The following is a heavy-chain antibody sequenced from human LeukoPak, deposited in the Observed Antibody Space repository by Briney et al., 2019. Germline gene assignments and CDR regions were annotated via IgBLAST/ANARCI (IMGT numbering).Heavy chain of an antibody. V-gene: IGHV1-8*03. J-gene: IGHJ4*02. CDR3: AKDPGGVVVIIYFDY. CDR2: MNPNSGNT. CDR1: GYTFTSYD. D-gene: IGHD3-22*01. Sequence: ASVKVSCKASGYTFTSYDINWVRQATGQGLEWMGWMNPNSGNTGYAQKFQGRVTITRNTSISTAYMELSSLRAEDTAVYYCAKDPGGVVVIIYFDYWGQGTLVTVSS.